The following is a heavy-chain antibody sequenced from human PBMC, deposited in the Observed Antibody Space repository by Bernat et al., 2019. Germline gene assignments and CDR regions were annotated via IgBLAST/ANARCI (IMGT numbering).Heavy chain of an antibody. V-gene: IGHV3-30*19. J-gene: IGHJ3*02. CDR2: IWYDGSNK. Sequence: QVQLVESGGGVVQPGRSLRLSCAASGFTFSSYGMHWVRQAPGKGLEWVAVIWYDGSNKYYADSVKGRFTISRDNSKNTLYLQMNSLRAEDTAVYYCARDDRHYDAFDIWGQGTMVTVSS. CDR3: ARDDRHYDAFDI. CDR1: GFTFSSYG.